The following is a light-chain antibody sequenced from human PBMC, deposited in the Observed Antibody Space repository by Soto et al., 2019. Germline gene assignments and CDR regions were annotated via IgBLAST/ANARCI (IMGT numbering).Light chain of an antibody. CDR2: GAS. Sequence: EIVLTQSPGTLYLSPGERATLSCRASQSVRSNYLAWYQQKPGQAPRLLIYGASSRATGIPDRFSGTGSGTDFTLTISRLEPEDFAGYYCQQYGGSPYTFGQGTKLEIK. V-gene: IGKV3-20*01. J-gene: IGKJ2*01. CDR1: QSVRSNY. CDR3: QQYGGSPYT.